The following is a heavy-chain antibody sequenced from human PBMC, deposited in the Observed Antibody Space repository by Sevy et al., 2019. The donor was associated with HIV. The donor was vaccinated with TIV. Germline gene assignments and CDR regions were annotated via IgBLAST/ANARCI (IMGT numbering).Heavy chain of an antibody. J-gene: IGHJ1*01. CDR1: GYSISSGYY. V-gene: IGHV4-38-2*02. CDR2: IYHSVST. D-gene: IGHD6-13*01. CDR3: AREAAAARAKYFQH. Sequence: SETLSLTCAVSGYSISSGYYWGWIRQPPGKGLEWIGSIYHSVSTYYNPSLKSRVTISVDTSKNQFSLKLSSVTAADTAVYYCAREAAAARAKYFQHWGQGTLVTVSS.